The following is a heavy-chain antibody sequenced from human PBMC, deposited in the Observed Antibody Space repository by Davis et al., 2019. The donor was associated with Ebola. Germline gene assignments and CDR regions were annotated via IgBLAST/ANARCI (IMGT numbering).Heavy chain of an antibody. CDR3: ARAEWSDYYDSSGYFRH. CDR2: INHSGST. Sequence: SQTLSLTCAVYVGSFRGYYWSWIRQPPGEGLEWIGEINHSGSTNYNPSLMSRVTISADTSKNQFSLKLRSLTAADTAVYYCARAEWSDYYDSSGYFRHWGQGTLVTVSS. CDR1: VGSFRGYY. D-gene: IGHD3-22*01. J-gene: IGHJ1*01. V-gene: IGHV4-34*01.